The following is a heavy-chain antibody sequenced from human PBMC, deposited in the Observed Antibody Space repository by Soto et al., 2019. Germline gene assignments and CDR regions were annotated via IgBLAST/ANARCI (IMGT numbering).Heavy chain of an antibody. CDR3: SKEGGLPGTYYYYGMDV. CDR1: GFTFSSYG. D-gene: IGHD6-25*01. V-gene: IGHV3-30*18. CDR2: ISYDGSNK. Sequence: QVQLVESGGGVVQPGRSLRLSCAASGFTFSSYGMHWVRQAPGKGLEWVAVISYDGSNKYYADSVKGRFTISRDNSKNTLYLQMNSLRAEDTAVYYCSKEGGLPGTYYYYGMDVWGQGTTVTVSS. J-gene: IGHJ6*02.